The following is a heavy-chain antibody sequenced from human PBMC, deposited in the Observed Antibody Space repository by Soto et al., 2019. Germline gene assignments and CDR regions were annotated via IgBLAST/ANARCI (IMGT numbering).Heavy chain of an antibody. CDR3: ARHGSN. J-gene: IGHJ4*02. CDR2: IYYSGIT. V-gene: IGHV4-39*01. CDR1: GVSISNSSHY. Sequence: QLQLQESGPGLVEPSETLSLTCTVSGVSISNSSHYWGWIRRPPGKGLEWIGTIYYSGITYYNPSLKSRVTISVDTSKNQFSLKLTSVTAADTAVYYCARHGSNWGQGTLVTVSS.